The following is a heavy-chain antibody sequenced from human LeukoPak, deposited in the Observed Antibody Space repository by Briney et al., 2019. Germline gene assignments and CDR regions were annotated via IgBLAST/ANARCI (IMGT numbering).Heavy chain of an antibody. Sequence: GGSLRLSCAASGFTFSSYWMSWVRQAPGKGLEWVANIKLDGSEKYYVDSVKGRFTISRDNAKNSLYLQMNRLRAEETAVYYCARAGYMVRASLQEGGFDYWGQGTLVTVSS. D-gene: IGHD3-10*01. J-gene: IGHJ4*02. CDR2: IKLDGSEK. CDR3: ARAGYMVRASLQEGGFDY. CDR1: GFTFSSYW. V-gene: IGHV3-7*01.